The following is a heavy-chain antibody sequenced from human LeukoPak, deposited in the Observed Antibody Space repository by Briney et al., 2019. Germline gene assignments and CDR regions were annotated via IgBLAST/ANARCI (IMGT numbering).Heavy chain of an antibody. V-gene: IGHV4-59*08. D-gene: IGHD3-22*01. Sequence: SETLSLTCTVSGGSISSYYWNWIRQPPGKGLEWIGCSYYSGSTNYNPSLKSRVTISADTSKNQFSLKLSSVTAADTAVYYCTCRRNYYDSSAYRDYWGQGTLVTVSS. CDR2: SYYSGST. CDR1: GGSISSYY. CDR3: TCRRNYYDSSAYRDY. J-gene: IGHJ4*02.